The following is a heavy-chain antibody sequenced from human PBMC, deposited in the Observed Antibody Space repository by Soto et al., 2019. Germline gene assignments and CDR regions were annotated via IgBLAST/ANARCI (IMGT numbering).Heavy chain of an antibody. CDR1: GCSISSDGNY. CDR3: ARGRMVRGVIYYYCMDV. D-gene: IGHD3-10*01. Sequence: QVQLQESGPGLVKSSQTLSLTCTVSGCSISSDGNYWSWIRQHPGKGLEWIGYIYYSGSTYYNPSLKSRVTISVDTSKNQFSLKLNSVTAADTAVYYCARGRMVRGVIYYYCMDVWGQGTTVTVSS. V-gene: IGHV4-31*03. J-gene: IGHJ6*02. CDR2: IYYSGST.